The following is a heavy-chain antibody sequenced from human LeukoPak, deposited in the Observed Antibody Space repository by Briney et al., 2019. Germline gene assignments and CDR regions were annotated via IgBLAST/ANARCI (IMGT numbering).Heavy chain of an antibody. V-gene: IGHV1-24*01. Sequence: GASVKVSCKVSGYTLTELSMHWVRQAPGKGLEWMGGFDPEDGETIYAQKLQGRVTMTTDTSTSTAYMELRSLRSDDTAVYYCARAKLFRAAMVKGPTYGMDVWGQGTTVTVSS. CDR3: ARAKLFRAAMVKGPTYGMDV. CDR2: FDPEDGET. CDR1: GYTLTELS. D-gene: IGHD5-18*01. J-gene: IGHJ6*02.